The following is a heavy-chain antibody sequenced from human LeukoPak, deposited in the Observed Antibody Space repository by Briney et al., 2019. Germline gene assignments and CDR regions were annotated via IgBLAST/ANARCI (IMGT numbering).Heavy chain of an antibody. V-gene: IGHV3-30*02. CDR2: IRNDGSND. J-gene: IGHJ5*02. CDR3: VKGRSSSHNWFDP. D-gene: IGHD6-13*01. Sequence: GGSLRLSCAASGFTFSDFGMHWVRQAPGKGLEWVAFIRNDGSNDYYPDSVKGRFTISRDNSRATLYLQMHSLRIEDKAVYYCVKGRSSSHNWFDPWGQGILVTVSS. CDR1: GFTFSDFG.